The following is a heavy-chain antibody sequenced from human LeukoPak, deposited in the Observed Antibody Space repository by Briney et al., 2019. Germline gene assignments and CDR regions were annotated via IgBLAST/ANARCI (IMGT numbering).Heavy chain of an antibody. CDR3: ARDEARDLRCSGGSCYDWFDP. V-gene: IGHV1-18*01. CDR1: GYTFTSYG. J-gene: IGHJ5*02. CDR2: ISAYNGNT. Sequence: GASVKVSCKASGYTFTSYGISWVRQAPGQGLEWMGWISAYNGNTNYAQKLQGRVTMTTDTSTSTAYMELRSLRSDDTAVYYCARDEARDLRCSGGSCYDWFDPWGQGTLVTVSS. D-gene: IGHD2-15*01.